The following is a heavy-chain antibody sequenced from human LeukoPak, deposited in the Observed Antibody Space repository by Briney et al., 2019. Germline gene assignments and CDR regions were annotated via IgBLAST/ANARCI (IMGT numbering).Heavy chain of an antibody. CDR1: VGSISGYY. Sequence: SETPSLTPTVSVGSISGYYWSWIRQPPGKGLEWSGYIFYRGSTNSNPSLKSRVTISVDSSKNQFSLKLSSVIAADPAVYYCAPLVGPLRGIAAGLMDVWGQGTTVTASS. J-gene: IGHJ6*02. D-gene: IGHD6-13*01. V-gene: IGHV4-59*08. CDR3: APLVGPLRGIAAGLMDV. CDR2: IFYRGST.